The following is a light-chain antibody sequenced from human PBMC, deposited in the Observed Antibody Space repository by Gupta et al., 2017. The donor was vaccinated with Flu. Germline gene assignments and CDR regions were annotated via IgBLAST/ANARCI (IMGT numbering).Light chain of an antibody. CDR3: QQRSDLPMYT. Sequence: EIVLTQYPSTLSLSPGDRAILSCRASQSINIYLAWYQQKPGQPPRLLMFDASKRAAGIPDRFSGSGSGTDFTLTISTLEPEDFAVYYCQQRSDLPMYTFGQGTKVE. CDR2: DAS. J-gene: IGKJ2*01. CDR1: QSINIY. V-gene: IGKV3-11*01.